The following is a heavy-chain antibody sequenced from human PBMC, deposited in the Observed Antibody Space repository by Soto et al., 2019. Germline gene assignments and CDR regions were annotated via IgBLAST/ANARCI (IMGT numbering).Heavy chain of an antibody. CDR2: IRSKANNYAT. V-gene: IGHV3-73*02. J-gene: IGHJ6*02. Sequence: EVQLVESGGGLVQPGGSRKLSCAASGFTFSGSAVHWGRQASGKGLEWVGRIRSKANNYATAYAAAVQGRFTICRDDLKNTAYLQMNSLKTEDTAVYYCTNPQVYYGMDVWGQGTTVTVSS. CDR3: TNPQVYYGMDV. CDR1: GFTFSGSA.